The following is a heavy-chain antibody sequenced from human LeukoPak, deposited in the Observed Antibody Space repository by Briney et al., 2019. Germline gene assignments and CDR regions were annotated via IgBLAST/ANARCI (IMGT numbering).Heavy chain of an antibody. J-gene: IGHJ4*02. Sequence: SETLSLTCTVSGGSISSYYWSWIRQPPGKGLELIGYIYYSGSTNYNPSLKSRVTISVDTSKNQFSLKLSSVTAADTAVYYCAGHQYTTSPLDFWGQGTLVTVSS. CDR2: IYYSGST. CDR1: GGSISSYY. V-gene: IGHV4-59*08. D-gene: IGHD2-2*02. CDR3: AGHQYTTSPLDF.